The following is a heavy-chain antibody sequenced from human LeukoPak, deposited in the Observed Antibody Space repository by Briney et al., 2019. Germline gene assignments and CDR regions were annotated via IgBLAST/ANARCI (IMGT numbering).Heavy chain of an antibody. CDR3: ARLPLLAHSNPIPYYYYYYMDV. CDR1: GGSISSSSYY. CDR2: INHSGST. J-gene: IGHJ6*03. D-gene: IGHD4-11*01. Sequence: PSETLSLTCTVSGGSISSSSYYWGWIRQPPGKGLEWIGEINHSGSTNCNPSLKSRVTISVDTSKNQFSLKLSSVTAADTAVYYCARLPLLAHSNPIPYYYYYYMDVWGKGTTVTVSS. V-gene: IGHV4-39*07.